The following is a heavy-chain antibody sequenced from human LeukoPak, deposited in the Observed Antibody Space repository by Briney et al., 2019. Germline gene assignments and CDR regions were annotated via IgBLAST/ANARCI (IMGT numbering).Heavy chain of an antibody. CDR2: ITPMFGTP. J-gene: IGHJ4*02. CDR3: ARGVGATRERTFDY. Sequence: EASVKVSCKASGGTFSSYDISWVRQAPGQGLEWMGGITPMFGTPNYAQKFQGRVTMTRDTSISTAYMELSRLRSDDTAVYYCARGVGATRERTFDYWGQGTLVTVSS. V-gene: IGHV1-69*05. CDR1: GGTFSSYD. D-gene: IGHD1-26*01.